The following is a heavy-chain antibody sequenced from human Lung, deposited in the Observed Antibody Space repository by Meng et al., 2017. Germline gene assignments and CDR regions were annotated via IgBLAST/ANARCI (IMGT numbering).Heavy chain of an antibody. CDR2: IHSGGNY. V-gene: IGHV4-34*01. Sequence: QQWGGRSVEASEAPSLTAVVCGGSFSDYCGRLIRPPPGKGVEWVREIHSGGNYNYHPFLGSGATLVGDTTQNNLSLKLSSVTAEDSAVYYCARGTTTMAHGFDYWGQGTLVTVSS. CDR1: GGSFSDYC. J-gene: IGHJ4*02. CDR3: ARGTTTMAHGFDY. D-gene: IGHD4-11*01.